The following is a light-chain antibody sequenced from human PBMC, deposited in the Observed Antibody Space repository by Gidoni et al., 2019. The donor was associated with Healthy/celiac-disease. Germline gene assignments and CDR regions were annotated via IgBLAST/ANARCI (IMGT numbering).Light chain of an antibody. CDR2: AVS. V-gene: IGLV2-14*01. Sequence: QSALTQPASVSGSPGQSIPISCTGTSSDGGGYNYVSWYQQHPGKAPKLMICAVSNRPSGVSTRFSGSKSGNTASLTISGLQAEDEADYYCSSYTSSSTPHVVFGGGTKLTV. CDR3: SSYTSSSTPHVV. CDR1: SSDGGGYNY. J-gene: IGLJ2*01.